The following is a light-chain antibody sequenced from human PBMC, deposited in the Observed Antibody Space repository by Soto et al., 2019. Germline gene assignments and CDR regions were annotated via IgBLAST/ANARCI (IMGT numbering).Light chain of an antibody. CDR2: DVS. CDR3: NSFTTSSTYV. CDR1: TSDVGRYNY. J-gene: IGLJ1*01. V-gene: IGLV2-14*03. Sequence: QSALTQPAPVSGSPGQSISISCTGTTSDVGRYNYVSWYQQHPGKAPKLMIYDVSYRPSWVSNRFSGSKSGITASLTISGLQAEDEADYYCNSFTTSSTYVFGTGTKLTVL.